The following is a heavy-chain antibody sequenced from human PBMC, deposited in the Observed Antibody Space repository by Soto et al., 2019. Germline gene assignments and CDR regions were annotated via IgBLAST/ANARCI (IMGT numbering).Heavy chain of an antibody. D-gene: IGHD3-9*01. CDR3: ARETSLRYIDWLLEAPGYFDY. CDR1: GFTVSDHY. CDR2: IRNRPNSYTT. Sequence: SLRLSCAASGFTVSDHYMDWVRQAPGKGLEWVGRIRNRPNSYTTQYAASVKGRFAVLRDDSENSLYLQMNSLRAEDTAVYYCARETSLRYIDWLLEAPGYFDYWGQGTLVTVSS. V-gene: IGHV3-72*01. J-gene: IGHJ4*02.